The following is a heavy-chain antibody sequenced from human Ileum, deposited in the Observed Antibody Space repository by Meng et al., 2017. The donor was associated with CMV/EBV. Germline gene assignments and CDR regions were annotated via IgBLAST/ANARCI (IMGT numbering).Heavy chain of an antibody. CDR1: GYTFTGYY. V-gene: IGHV1-2*02. J-gene: IGHJ4*02. CDR3: ARPMAAGTGGVDY. CDR2: INPNSGGT. D-gene: IGHD6-13*01. Sequence: CKASGYTFTGYYMHWVRQAPGQGLEWMGWINPNSGGTNYAQKFQGRVTMTRDTSISTAYMELSRLRSDDTAVYYCARPMAAGTGGVDYWGQGTLVTVSS.